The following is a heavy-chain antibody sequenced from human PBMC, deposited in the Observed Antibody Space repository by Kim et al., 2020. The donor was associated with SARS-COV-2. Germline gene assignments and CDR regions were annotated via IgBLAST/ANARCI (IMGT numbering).Heavy chain of an antibody. J-gene: IGHJ4*02. V-gene: IGHV3-21*01. D-gene: IGHD2-2*01. Sequence: ADSVKGRFTISRDNAKNLLYLQMNSRRAEDTAVYYCAREIYCSSSSCRDYWGQGTLVTVSS. CDR3: AREIYCSSSSCRDY.